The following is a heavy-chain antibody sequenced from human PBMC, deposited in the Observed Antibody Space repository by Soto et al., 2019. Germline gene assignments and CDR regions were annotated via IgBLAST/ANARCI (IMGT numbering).Heavy chain of an antibody. CDR3: ERLGLAAPTGLYYDL. J-gene: IGHJ2*01. V-gene: IGHV3-48*03. D-gene: IGHD4-17*01. CDR2: ISSGGGSK. Sequence: GGSLRLCCVGSGFTFSNYEMTWVRQAPGKGPQWVSYISSGGGSKYFAAPVKGRVSISRDNAKNSLFLDMNNLRGEDTALYYCERLGLAAPTGLYYDLWGRSTLVTVSS. CDR1: GFTFSNYE.